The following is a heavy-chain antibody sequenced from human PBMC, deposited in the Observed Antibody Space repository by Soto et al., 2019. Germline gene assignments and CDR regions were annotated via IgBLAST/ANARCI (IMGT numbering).Heavy chain of an antibody. V-gene: IGHV4-34*01. CDR2: INHSGST. Sequence: PSETPSLTCAVYGGSFSGYYWSWIRQPPGKGLEWIGEINHSGSTNYNPSLKSRVTISVDTSKNQFSLKLSSVTAADTAVYYCARGQGSSSWYYYYYYGMDVWGQGTTVTVSS. CDR3: ARGQGSSSWYYYYYYGMDV. D-gene: IGHD6-13*01. CDR1: GGSFSGYY. J-gene: IGHJ6*02.